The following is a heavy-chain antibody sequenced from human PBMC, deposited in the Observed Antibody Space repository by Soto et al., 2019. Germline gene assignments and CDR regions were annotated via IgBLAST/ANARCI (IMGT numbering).Heavy chain of an antibody. CDR1: GRSMSGYN. D-gene: IGHD3-10*01. CDR3: ARNGVGFGFDI. CDR2: IGPTGDT. J-gene: IGHJ3*02. V-gene: IGHV4-34*02. Sequence: QVQQQQWGARLLKPSETLSLTCAEYGRSMSGYNWSWLRRSPVRGLEWIGEIGPTGDTNYGPSFMSRVTVSVDTSKYELSLRLTQVTAADTATYLCARNGVGFGFDIWGLGTMVSVFS.